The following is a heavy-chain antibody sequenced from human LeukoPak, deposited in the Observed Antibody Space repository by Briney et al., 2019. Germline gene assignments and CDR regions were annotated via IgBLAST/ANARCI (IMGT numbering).Heavy chain of an antibody. CDR2: IYYXGXT. D-gene: IGHD5-18*01. CDR1: XX. V-gene: IGHV4-31*02. CDR3: ARSVYVDTAMESYYYYGMDV. J-gene: IGHJ6*02. Sequence: XXWXXVXXXPGKGLXXIGYIYYXGXTYYNPSLKSRVTISVDTSKNQFSLKLSSVTAADTAVYYCARSVYVDTAMESYYYYGMDVWGQGTTVTVSS.